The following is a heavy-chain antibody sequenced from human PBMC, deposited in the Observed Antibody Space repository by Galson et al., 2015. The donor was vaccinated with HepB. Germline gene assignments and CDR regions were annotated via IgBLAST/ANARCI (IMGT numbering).Heavy chain of an antibody. Sequence: SLRLSCAASGFTFRNYFMSWVRQGPGKGLEWVANIKQDGSEKYYVDSVKGRFTISRDNAKNSLFLEMNSLRVEDTAVYYCARSGTSCYAGYDWGQGTLVTVSS. J-gene: IGHJ4*02. CDR1: GFTFRNYF. CDR2: IKQDGSEK. V-gene: IGHV3-7*01. CDR3: ARSGTSCYAGYD. D-gene: IGHD2-2*01.